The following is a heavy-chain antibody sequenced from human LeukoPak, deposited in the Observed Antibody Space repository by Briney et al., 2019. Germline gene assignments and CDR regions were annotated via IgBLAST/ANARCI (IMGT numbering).Heavy chain of an antibody. Sequence: SEPLSLTCTVSGFSISSHYWSWIRQPPGKGLEWIGYIYYSGSTDYSPSLKSRVTITVDTSKNQFSLMVRSVSAADTAVYYCARGRPYDLWRGFYFLVGGFDPWGQGTLVTVSS. J-gene: IGHJ5*02. D-gene: IGHD3-3*01. V-gene: IGHV4-59*11. CDR3: ARGRPYDLWRGFYFLVGGFDP. CDR1: GFSISSHY. CDR2: IYYSGST.